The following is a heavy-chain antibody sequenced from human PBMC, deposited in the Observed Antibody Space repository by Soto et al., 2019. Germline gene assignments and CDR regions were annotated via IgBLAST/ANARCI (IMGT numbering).Heavy chain of an antibody. J-gene: IGHJ4*02. D-gene: IGHD3-10*01. CDR2: INPSGST. CDR1: GGSFSGYY. V-gene: IGHV4-34*01. Sequence: QVQLQPWGAGLLKPSETLSLTCAVYGGSFSGYYWTWIRQPPGKGLEWIVEINPSGSTNYNPSLKSRVTISVDTSKNQFSLKLSSVTAADTAVYYCAIGYGRNFDSWGQGTLVTVSS. CDR3: AIGYGRNFDS.